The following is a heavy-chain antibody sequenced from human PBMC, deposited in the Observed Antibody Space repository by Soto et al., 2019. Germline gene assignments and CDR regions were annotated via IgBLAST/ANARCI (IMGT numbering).Heavy chain of an antibody. V-gene: IGHV3-23*01. D-gene: IGHD6-13*01. CDR1: GFTFSSYA. Sequence: GGSLRLSCAASGFTFSSYAMSWVRQAPGKGLEWVSAISGSGGSTYYADSVKGRFTISRDNSKNTLYLQMNSLSAEDTAVYSCAKHPALTTTAAPGSSGFDYCGPGTLVTVSS. CDR3: AKHPALTTTAAPGSSGFDY. CDR2: ISGSGGST. J-gene: IGHJ4*02.